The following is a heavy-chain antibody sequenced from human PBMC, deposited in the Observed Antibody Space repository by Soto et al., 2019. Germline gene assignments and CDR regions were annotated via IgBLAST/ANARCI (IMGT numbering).Heavy chain of an antibody. CDR1: GFTFSGAW. V-gene: IGHV3-15*01. D-gene: IGHD3-9*01. Sequence: LRLSCAASGFTFSGAWMTWVRQAPGKGLEWVGLIKSKADGETTHYAAPVEGRFTISRDDSKSTLSLQMNSLKVEDTAVYYCVTDVPNDIYPYDYWGQGTLVTVSS. CDR3: VTDVPNDIYPYDY. CDR2: IKSKADGETT. J-gene: IGHJ4*02.